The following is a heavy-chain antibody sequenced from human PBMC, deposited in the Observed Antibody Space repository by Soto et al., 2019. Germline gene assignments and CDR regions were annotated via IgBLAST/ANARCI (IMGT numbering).Heavy chain of an antibody. D-gene: IGHD2-21*01. CDR3: ARDGAGAYGLGWFDP. V-gene: IGHV4-31*03. CDR1: GDSISRGGYY. CDR2: IYHSGST. J-gene: IGHJ5*02. Sequence: QVQLQESGPGLVKPSQTLSLTCTVSGDSISRGGYYWNWLRQHPRKGLEWIGYIYHSGSTIYNPCRKSRVTXSXXXSXXRLSLELSNVTAADTAVYYCARDGAGAYGLGWFDPWGQGILVTVSS.